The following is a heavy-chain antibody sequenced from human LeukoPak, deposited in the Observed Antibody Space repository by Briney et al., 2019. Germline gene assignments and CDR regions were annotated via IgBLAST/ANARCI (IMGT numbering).Heavy chain of an antibody. CDR2: INPSGGST. CDR3: ARDLQVGAWAPSDY. V-gene: IGHV1-46*01. CDR1: GYTFRSHG. Sequence: ASVKVSCKTSGYTFRSHGINWVRQAAGQGLEWMGIINPSGGSTSYAQKFQGRVTMTRDMSTSTVYMELSSLRSEDTAVYYCARDLQVGAWAPSDYWGQGTLVTVSS. D-gene: IGHD1-26*01. J-gene: IGHJ4*02.